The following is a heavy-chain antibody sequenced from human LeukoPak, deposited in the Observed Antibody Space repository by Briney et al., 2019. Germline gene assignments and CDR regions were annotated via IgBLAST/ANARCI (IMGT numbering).Heavy chain of an antibody. V-gene: IGHV1-2*02. CDR2: INPNSGGT. Sequence: GASVKVSCKASGYTFTGYYMHWVRQAPGQGLEWMGWINPNSGGTNYAQKFQGRVTITRDTSISTAYMELSRLRSDDTAVYYCARDPPGSGFGRAYFDYWGQGSLVTVSS. D-gene: IGHD3-22*01. J-gene: IGHJ4*02. CDR1: GYTFTGYY. CDR3: ARDPPGSGFGRAYFDY.